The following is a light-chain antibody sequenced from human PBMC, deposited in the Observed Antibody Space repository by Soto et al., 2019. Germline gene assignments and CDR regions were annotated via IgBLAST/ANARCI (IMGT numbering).Light chain of an antibody. J-gene: IGKJ2*01. Sequence: EIVMTQSPATLSVSPGERATLSCRASQSVSSNLAWYQQQPGQAPRLLIYGASTRATGIPARFSGSGSGTEFTLTISSLQSEDFAFYYCQQYNNWPPYTFGHGPKLEIK. CDR1: QSVSSN. V-gene: IGKV3-15*01. CDR3: QQYNNWPPYT. CDR2: GAS.